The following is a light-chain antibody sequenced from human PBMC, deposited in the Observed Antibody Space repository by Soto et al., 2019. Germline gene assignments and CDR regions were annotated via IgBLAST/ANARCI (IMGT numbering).Light chain of an antibody. CDR1: QSVSSN. V-gene: IGKV3-15*01. J-gene: IGKJ1*01. Sequence: EIVMTQSPATLSVSPGERASLSCRASQSVSSNLAWYQQKPGQTPRLLIYATSTRATGIPARFSGSGSGTEFTLTISSLQSEDFAVYYCQQYGSSPPWTFGQGTKVDIK. CDR3: QQYGSSPPWT. CDR2: ATS.